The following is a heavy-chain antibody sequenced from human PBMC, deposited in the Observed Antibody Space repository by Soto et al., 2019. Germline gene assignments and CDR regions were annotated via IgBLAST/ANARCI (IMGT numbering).Heavy chain of an antibody. V-gene: IGHV4-59*08. CDR3: ARHASYGGNSWFDP. J-gene: IGHJ5*02. Sequence: SETLSLTCTVSGGSISSYYWSWIRQPPGKGLEWIGYIYHSGSTNYNPSLKSRVTISVDTSKNQFSLKLSSVTAADTAVYYCARHASYGGNSWFDPWGQGTLVTVSS. CDR1: GGSISSYY. CDR2: IYHSGST. D-gene: IGHD4-17*01.